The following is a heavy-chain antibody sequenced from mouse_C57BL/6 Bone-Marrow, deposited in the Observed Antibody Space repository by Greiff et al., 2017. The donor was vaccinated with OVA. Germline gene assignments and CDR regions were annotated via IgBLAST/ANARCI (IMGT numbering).Heavy chain of an antibody. CDR3: AKYDYDANYFDY. J-gene: IGHJ2*01. CDR1: GFSLTSYG. V-gene: IGHV2-5*01. CDR2: IWRGGST. D-gene: IGHD2-4*01. Sequence: VHLVESGPGLVQPSQSLSITCTVSGFSLTSYGVHWVRQSPGKGLELLGVIWRGGSTDYNAAFMSRLSITKDNSKSQVFFKMNSLQADDTAIYYCAKYDYDANYFDYWGQGTTLTVSS.